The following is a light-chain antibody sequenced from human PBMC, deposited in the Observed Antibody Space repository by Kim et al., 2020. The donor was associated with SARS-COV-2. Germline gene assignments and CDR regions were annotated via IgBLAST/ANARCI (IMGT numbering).Light chain of an antibody. CDR2: AAS. CDR3: QQSYTTPFT. CDR1: QTIDTY. J-gene: IGKJ4*01. Sequence: ASIGDRVTITCRASQTIDTYLNWYQQRPGRAPNLLIYAASSLQSGVPSRFSASGSGTDFTLTISSLQPADFATYYCQQSYTTPFTFGGGTKVDIK. V-gene: IGKV1-39*01.